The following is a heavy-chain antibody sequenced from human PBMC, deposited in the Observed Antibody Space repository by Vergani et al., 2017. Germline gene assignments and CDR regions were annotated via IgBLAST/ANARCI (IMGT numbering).Heavy chain of an antibody. CDR3: AREKQQLVRPVSYYYGMDV. Sequence: QLQLQESGPGLVKPSETLSLTCTVSGGSISISAYFWAWIRQPPGKGLEWIGSIYYTGTTYYNPSLRSRVTKSVDTSKNQFSLKLSSVTAADTAVYYCAREKQQLVRPVSYYYGMDVWGQGTTVTVSS. J-gene: IGHJ6*02. D-gene: IGHD6-13*01. CDR1: GGSISISAYF. V-gene: IGHV4-39*02. CDR2: IYYTGTT.